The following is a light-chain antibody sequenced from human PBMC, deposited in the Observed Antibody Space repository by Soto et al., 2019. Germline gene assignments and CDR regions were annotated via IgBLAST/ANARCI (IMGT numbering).Light chain of an antibody. CDR3: QQYDNDSWT. Sequence: DIQMTQSPSTLSASVGDRVIITCRASQSISSWLAWYQQKPGKAPNLLIYKESTLKSGVPSRFSGSGSGTEFTLTISSLQPDDFATYYCQQYDNDSWTFGQGTKVEIK. CDR2: KES. V-gene: IGKV1-5*03. J-gene: IGKJ1*01. CDR1: QSISSW.